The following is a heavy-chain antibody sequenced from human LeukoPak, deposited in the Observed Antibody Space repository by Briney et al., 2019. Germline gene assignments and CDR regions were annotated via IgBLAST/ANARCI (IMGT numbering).Heavy chain of an antibody. CDR2: IHYSGTT. CDR1: GGSISSTTYY. J-gene: IGHJ4*02. V-gene: IGHV4-39*01. Sequence: SETLSLTCTVSGGSISSTTYYWGWIRQPPGKGLEWIGSIHYSGTTHYNPSLKSRVTISIDTSRNQFPLKLTSVTAADTAVYSCARQNTGSFDYWGQGTLVTVSS. CDR3: ARQNTGSFDY. D-gene: IGHD7-27*01.